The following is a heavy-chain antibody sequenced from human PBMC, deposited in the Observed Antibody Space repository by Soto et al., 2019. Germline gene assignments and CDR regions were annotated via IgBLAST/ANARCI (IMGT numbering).Heavy chain of an antibody. CDR1: GFTVSNNY. D-gene: IGHD2-15*01. Sequence: EVQLVESGGGLVQPGGSLRLSCAASGFTVSNNYMSWVRQAPGKGLEWVSVIYAGGSTYYPDSVKGRFTISRDNSKNTVYLQMNSLSAEDTALYYCASGYCSGGACYFPYFDCWGQGTLVTVSS. CDR3: ASGYCSGGACYFPYFDC. V-gene: IGHV3-66*01. J-gene: IGHJ4*02. CDR2: IYAGGST.